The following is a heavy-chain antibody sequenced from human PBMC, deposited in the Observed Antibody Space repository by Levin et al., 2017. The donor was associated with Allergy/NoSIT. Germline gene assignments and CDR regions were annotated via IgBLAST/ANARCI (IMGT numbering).Heavy chain of an antibody. CDR1: GDSVSTNSGA. J-gene: IGHJ6*02. Sequence: NPSETLSLTCVISGDSVSTNSGAWNWIRQSPSRGLEWLGRTYYRSRWYNDYAPFLKSRVSFTPDTSKNQFTLQLSSVTAEDTGVYYCVRGIVAAADGMDVWGQGTTVTVSS. CDR3: VRGIVAAADGMDV. V-gene: IGHV6-1*01. D-gene: IGHD2-15*01. CDR2: TYYRSRWYN.